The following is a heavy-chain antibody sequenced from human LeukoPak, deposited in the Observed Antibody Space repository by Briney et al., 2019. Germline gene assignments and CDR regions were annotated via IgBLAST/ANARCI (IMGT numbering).Heavy chain of an antibody. D-gene: IGHD3-22*01. V-gene: IGHV4-34*01. CDR2: INHSGST. CDR1: GGSFSGYY. J-gene: IGHJ5*02. CDR3: ARRYYDSWFDP. Sequence: PSETLSLTCAVYGGSFSGYYWSWIRQPPGKGLEWIGEINHSGSTNYNPSLKSRVTISVDTSKNQFSLKLSPVTAADTAVYYCARRYYDSWFDPWGQGTLVTVSS.